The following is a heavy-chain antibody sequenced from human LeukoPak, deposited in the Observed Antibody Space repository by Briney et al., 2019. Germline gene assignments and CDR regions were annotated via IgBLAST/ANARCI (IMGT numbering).Heavy chain of an antibody. CDR3: AKDIVVVPAADDI. CDR1: GFTFSSYG. Sequence: PGGSLRLSCAASGFTFSSYGMHWVRQAPGKGLEWVAFIRYDGSNKYYADSVKGRFTISRDNSKNTLYLQMNSLRAEDTAVYYCAKDIVVVPAADDIWGQGTMATVSS. J-gene: IGHJ3*02. D-gene: IGHD2-2*01. CDR2: IRYDGSNK. V-gene: IGHV3-30*02.